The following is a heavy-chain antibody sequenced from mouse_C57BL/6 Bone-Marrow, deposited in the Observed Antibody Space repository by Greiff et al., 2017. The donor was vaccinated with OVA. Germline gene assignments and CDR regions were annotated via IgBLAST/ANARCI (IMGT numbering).Heavy chain of an antibody. CDR1: GFTFSDYG. Sequence: EVHLVESGGGLVKPGGSLKLSCAASGFTFSDYGMHWVRQAPEKGLEWVAYISSGSSTIYYADTVKGRFTISRDNAKNTLFLQMTSLRSEDTAMYYCARLLRRGSYYYAMDYWGQGTSVTVSS. CDR2: ISSGSSTI. V-gene: IGHV5-17*01. CDR3: ARLLRRGSYYYAMDY. J-gene: IGHJ4*01. D-gene: IGHD2-12*01.